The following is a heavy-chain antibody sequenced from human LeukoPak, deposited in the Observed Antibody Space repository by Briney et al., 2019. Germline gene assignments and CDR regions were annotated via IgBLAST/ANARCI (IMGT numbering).Heavy chain of an antibody. CDR1: GFTFSSYA. Sequence: GGSLTLSCPASGFTFSSYAMSWVRQAPGKGLEWVSAISGSGGSTYYADSVKGRFTISRDNSKNTLYLQMNSLRAEDTAVYYCAKGMLGYGDPSDAFDIWGQGTMVTVSS. V-gene: IGHV3-23*01. D-gene: IGHD4-17*01. CDR3: AKGMLGYGDPSDAFDI. CDR2: ISGSGGST. J-gene: IGHJ3*02.